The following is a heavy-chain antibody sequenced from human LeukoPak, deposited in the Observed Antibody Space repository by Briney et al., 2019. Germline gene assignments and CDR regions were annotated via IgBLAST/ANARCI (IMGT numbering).Heavy chain of an antibody. D-gene: IGHD3-9*01. V-gene: IGHV1-69*13. Sequence: ASVNVSCKPSVGTLTIPSMTWVRQAPGQGLELMGSVIPVFGSPNYAQKFRGRITITVDDSTKTADMELSSLTSEDTAMYYCALGYYDIVTGYPLFSDNWDQVTLVTVSS. CDR2: VIPVFGSP. J-gene: IGHJ4*02. CDR1: VGTLTIPS. CDR3: ALGYYDIVTGYPLFSDN.